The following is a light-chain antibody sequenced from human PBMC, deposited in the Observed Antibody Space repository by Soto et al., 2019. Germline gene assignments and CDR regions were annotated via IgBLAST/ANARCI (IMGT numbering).Light chain of an antibody. Sequence: QSVLTQPPSASGSPGQSVSISCTGSSSNVGGYNYVSWYQQHPGKAPRLIIYEVDKRPSGVPDRFSGSKAGSTASLTVSGLQADGEADYYCWSYAGRNTYVFGPGTKVTVL. CDR1: SSNVGGYNY. V-gene: IGLV2-8*01. CDR2: EVD. J-gene: IGLJ1*01. CDR3: WSYAGRNTYV.